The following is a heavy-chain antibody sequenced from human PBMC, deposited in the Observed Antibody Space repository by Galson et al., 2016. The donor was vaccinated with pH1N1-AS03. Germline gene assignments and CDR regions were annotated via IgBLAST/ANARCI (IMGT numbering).Heavy chain of an antibody. J-gene: IGHJ4*02. CDR2: MWHDGIAK. Sequence: SLRLSCAASGFSFSSYGMHWVRQAPGKGLEWVTFMWHDGIAKRYADSVKGRFAISRDSSKTLVYRQMNSLGSEDKGVYYCVRDSNAWSFDYWGQGALVTVSS. CDR3: VRDSNAWSFDY. D-gene: IGHD2-2*01. V-gene: IGHV3-30*02. CDR1: GFSFSSYG.